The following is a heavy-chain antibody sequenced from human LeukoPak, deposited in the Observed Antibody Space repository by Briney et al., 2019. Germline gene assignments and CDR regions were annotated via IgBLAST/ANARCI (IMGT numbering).Heavy chain of an antibody. J-gene: IGHJ1*01. D-gene: IGHD2-21*01. V-gene: IGHV4-59*08. CDR2: IYYAGSP. CDR1: NGSIRPHY. CDR3: ARHMPHHCGGECSMDT. Sequence: KPSETLSLTCTVVNGSIRPHYWSWIRQPPGKGLEWVGFIYYAGSPRYNPSLKSRVAMSVDMSKNQVSLTLYSVTAADTATYYCARHMPHHCGGECSMDTWGQGTLVTVSS.